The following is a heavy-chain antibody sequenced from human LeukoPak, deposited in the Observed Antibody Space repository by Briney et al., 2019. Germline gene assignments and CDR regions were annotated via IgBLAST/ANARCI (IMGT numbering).Heavy chain of an antibody. V-gene: IGHV4-30-2*01. J-gene: IGHJ4*02. CDR2: IYHTGST. CDR1: GGSINNDDYS. D-gene: IGHD5-12*01. CDR3: ARALSSGYDFSYFDY. Sequence: SETLSLTCAVSGGSINNDDYSWSWIRQPPGKGLEWIGYIYHTGSTYYNPSLKSRVTMSVDRSKNQFSLNLSPVTAADTAVYYCARALSSGYDFSYFDYWGQGTLVTVSS.